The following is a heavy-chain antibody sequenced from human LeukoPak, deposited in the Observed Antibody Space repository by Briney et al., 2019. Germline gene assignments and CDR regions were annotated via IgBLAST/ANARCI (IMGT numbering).Heavy chain of an antibody. CDR1: GFNFDDYA. Sequence: GRSLRLSCAASGFNFDDYAMLWVRQAPGKGLKWVSGIGWNSGSIGYANSVKGRFTISRDNAKNSLYLQMNSLRAEDMALYYCAKDVSLGYCSGGTCSAHFEHWGQGTLVTVSS. V-gene: IGHV3-9*03. CDR3: AKDVSLGYCSGGTCSAHFEH. D-gene: IGHD2-15*01. CDR2: IGWNSGSI. J-gene: IGHJ4*02.